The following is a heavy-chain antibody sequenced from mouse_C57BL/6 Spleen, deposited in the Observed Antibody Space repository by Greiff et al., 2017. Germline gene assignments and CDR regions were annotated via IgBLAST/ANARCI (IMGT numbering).Heavy chain of an antibody. Sequence: QVQLQQSGAELMKPGASVKLSCKATGYTFTGYWIEWVKQRPGHGLEWIGEILPGSGSTNYNEKFKGKATFTADTSSNTAYMQLSSLTTEDSAIYYCAKIDYYGKGVLQHFDYWGQGTTLTVSS. D-gene: IGHD1-1*01. V-gene: IGHV1-9*01. CDR1: GYTFTGYW. J-gene: IGHJ2*01. CDR3: AKIDYYGKGVLQHFDY. CDR2: ILPGSGST.